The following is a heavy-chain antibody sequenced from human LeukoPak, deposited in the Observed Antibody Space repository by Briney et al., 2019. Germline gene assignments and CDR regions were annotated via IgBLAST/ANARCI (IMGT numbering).Heavy chain of an antibody. D-gene: IGHD1-7*01. Sequence: ASVKVSCKASGYTFTGFYINWVRQAPGQGLEWMGRINPRIGDTNSARTFQGRVTMTRDTSISTAYMDLNRLTSDDTAVYYCARGAWDYDGKDYWGQGTLVTVSS. V-gene: IGHV1-2*06. CDR2: INPRIGDT. J-gene: IGHJ4*02. CDR3: ARGAWDYDGKDY. CDR1: GYTFTGFY.